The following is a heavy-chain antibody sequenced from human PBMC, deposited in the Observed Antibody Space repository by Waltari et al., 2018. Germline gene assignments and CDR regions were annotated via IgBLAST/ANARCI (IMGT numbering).Heavy chain of an antibody. J-gene: IGHJ6*02. CDR2: IRYDGSNK. Sequence: QVQLVESGGGVVQPGGSLSLSCAASGFTFSSYGMHWVRQAPGKGLEWVAFIRYDGSNKYYADSVKGRFTISRDNSKNTLYLQMNSLRAEDTAVYYCAKALYCSGGSCYGMDVWGQGTTVTVSS. CDR1: GFTFSSYG. CDR3: AKALYCSGGSCYGMDV. D-gene: IGHD2-15*01. V-gene: IGHV3-30*02.